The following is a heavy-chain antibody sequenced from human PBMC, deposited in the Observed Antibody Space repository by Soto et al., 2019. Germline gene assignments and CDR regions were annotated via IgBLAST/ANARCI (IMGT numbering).Heavy chain of an antibody. CDR3: ARGRTEFDIFTAYIMGDF. V-gene: IGHV1-18*01. Sequence: ASVKVSCKASGYTFTSYGISWVRQAPGQGLEWMGWISAYNGNTNYAQKLQGRVTMTTDTSTSTAYMELRSLRSDDTATYYCARGRTEFDIFTAYIMGDFWGQGTQVTVSS. J-gene: IGHJ4*02. D-gene: IGHD3-9*01. CDR1: GYTFTSYG. CDR2: ISAYNGNT.